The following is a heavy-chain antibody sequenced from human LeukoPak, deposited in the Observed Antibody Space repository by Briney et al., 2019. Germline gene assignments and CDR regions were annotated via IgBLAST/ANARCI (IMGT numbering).Heavy chain of an antibody. CDR3: VHKYYDYVWGSYRTDY. CDR1: GFSLSTSGVG. J-gene: IGHJ4*02. Sequence: SGPTLVNPTQTLTLTCTFSGFSLSTSGVGVGWIRQPPGKALEWLALIYWDDDKRYSPSLKSRLTITKDTSKNQAVLTMTNMDPVDTATYYCVHKYYDYVWGSYRTDYWGQGTLVTVSS. CDR2: IYWDDDK. D-gene: IGHD3-16*02. V-gene: IGHV2-5*02.